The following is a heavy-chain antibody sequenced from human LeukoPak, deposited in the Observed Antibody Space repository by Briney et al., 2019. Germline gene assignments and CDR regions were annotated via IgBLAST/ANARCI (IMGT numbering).Heavy chain of an antibody. V-gene: IGHV3-23*01. CDR1: GFTFSNYA. CDR2: ITGSGGNT. D-gene: IGHD3-9*01. Sequence: GASLRLSCAASGFTFSNYAMSWVRQAPGKGLEWVSAITGSGGNTYCADSVKGRFTISRDNSKNTVFLQMNSLRAEDTAVYYCAKWGDYDVLTGYYVSDYWGQGTLVTVSS. CDR3: AKWGDYDVLTGYYVSDY. J-gene: IGHJ4*02.